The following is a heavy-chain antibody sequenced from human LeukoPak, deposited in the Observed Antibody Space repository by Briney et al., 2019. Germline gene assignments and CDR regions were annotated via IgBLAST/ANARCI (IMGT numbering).Heavy chain of an antibody. CDR1: GFTFSSYA. V-gene: IGHV3-23*01. CDR3: ARDAGHSSGSYRYYYYYYMDV. J-gene: IGHJ6*03. D-gene: IGHD1-26*01. Sequence: PGGSLRLSCAASGFTFSSYAMSWVRQAPGKGLEWVSAISGSGGSTYYADSVKGRFTISRDNSKNTLYLQMNSLRAEDTALYYCARDAGHSSGSYRYYYYYYMDVWGKGTTVTVSS. CDR2: ISGSGGST.